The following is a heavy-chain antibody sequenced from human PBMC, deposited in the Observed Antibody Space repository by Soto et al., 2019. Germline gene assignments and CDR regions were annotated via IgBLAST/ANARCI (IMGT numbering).Heavy chain of an antibody. J-gene: IGHJ6*02. CDR2: ISYDGSNK. CDR1: GFTFSSYA. D-gene: IGHD6-19*01. Sequence: QVQLVESGGGVVQPGRSLRLSCAASGFTFSSYAMHWVRQAPGKGLEWVAVISYDGSNKYYADSVKGRFTISRDNSKNTLYLQMNSLRAEDTAVYYCAREVRQWLVVGGMDVWGHGTTVTVSS. V-gene: IGHV3-30-3*01. CDR3: AREVRQWLVVGGMDV.